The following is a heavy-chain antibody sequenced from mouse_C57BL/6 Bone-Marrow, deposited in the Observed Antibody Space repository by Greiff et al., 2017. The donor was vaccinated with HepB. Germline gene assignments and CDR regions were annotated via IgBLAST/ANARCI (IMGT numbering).Heavy chain of an antibody. CDR2: ISSGGDYI. V-gene: IGHV5-9-1*02. J-gene: IGHJ3*01. CDR1: GFTFSSYA. CDR3: TRVEDYDYDRFAY. Sequence: EVQGVESGGDLVKPGGSLKLSCAASGFTFSSYAMSWVRQTPEKRLEWVAYISSGGDYIYYADTVKGRFTISRDNARNTLYLQMSSLKSEDTAMYYCTRVEDYDYDRFAYWGQGTLVTVSA. D-gene: IGHD2-4*01.